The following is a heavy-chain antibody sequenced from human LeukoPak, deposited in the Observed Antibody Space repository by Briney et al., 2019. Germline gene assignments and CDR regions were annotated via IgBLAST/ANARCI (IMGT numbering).Heavy chain of an antibody. CDR1: GGSISRGSYY. V-gene: IGHV4-61*02. Sequence: SETLSLTCNVYGGSISRGSYYWNWIRQPAGKGLEWMGRIYNSGSTNYNPSLKSRVTISTDMSKNQFSLKLTSVTAADTAVYYCARQTFGVLYFDSWGQGTLAIVSS. CDR3: ARQTFGVLYFDS. CDR2: IYNSGST. J-gene: IGHJ4*02. D-gene: IGHD3-10*01.